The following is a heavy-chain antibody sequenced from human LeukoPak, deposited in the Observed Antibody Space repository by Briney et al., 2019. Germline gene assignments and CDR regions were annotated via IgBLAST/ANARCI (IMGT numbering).Heavy chain of an antibody. CDR2: ISGSDTST. V-gene: IGHV3-23*01. CDR1: GFTFSSYA. D-gene: IGHD3-22*01. CDR3: ARDYYDSGGYYGPDY. Sequence: GGSLRLSCVASGFTFSSYAMSWVRQAPGKGLEWVSVISGSDTSTYYADSVKGRFTISRDNSKNTLYLQMNSLRAEDTAVYYCARDYYDSGGYYGPDYWGQGTLVTVSS. J-gene: IGHJ4*02.